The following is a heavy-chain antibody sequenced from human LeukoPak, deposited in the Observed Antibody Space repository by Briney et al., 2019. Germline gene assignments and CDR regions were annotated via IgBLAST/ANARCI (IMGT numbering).Heavy chain of an antibody. Sequence: SETLSLTCTVSGGSISISNYYWGWIRQPQGRGLEWIGSISYSGTYYNPSLKSRLTISVDTSKNHFSLNLRSVTAADTAVYYCARRTSNPVGAIDYWGQGTLVTVSS. CDR1: GGSISISNYY. D-gene: IGHD1-26*01. CDR2: ISYSGT. CDR3: ARRTSNPVGAIDY. V-gene: IGHV4-39*01. J-gene: IGHJ4*02.